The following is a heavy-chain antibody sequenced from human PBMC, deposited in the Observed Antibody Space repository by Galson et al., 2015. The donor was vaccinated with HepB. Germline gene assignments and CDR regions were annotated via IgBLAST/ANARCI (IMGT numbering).Heavy chain of an antibody. Sequence: SLRLSCAASGFTFSRYGMHWVRQAPGKGLEWVAVISYDGSNKYYADSVKGRFTISRDNSKNTLYLQMNSLRAEDTAVYYCAKDGRPNCSGGSCYFSYYYYYYMDVWGKGTTVTVSS. CDR1: GFTFSRYG. J-gene: IGHJ6*03. V-gene: IGHV3-30*18. CDR3: AKDGRPNCSGGSCYFSYYYYYYMDV. CDR2: ISYDGSNK. D-gene: IGHD2-15*01.